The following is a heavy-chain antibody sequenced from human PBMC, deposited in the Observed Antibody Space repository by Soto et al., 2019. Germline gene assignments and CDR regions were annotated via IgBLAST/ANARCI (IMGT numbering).Heavy chain of an antibody. CDR3: ARLGTNGQTIDY. J-gene: IGHJ4*02. CDR1: GDSINDYF. D-gene: IGHD2-8*01. Sequence: SETLSLTCTVSGDSINDYFWTWIRQPAGKGLKWIGRIYTTGTTNYNPSLKSRVTISVDTSKNQFSLRLTSVTAADTAVYFCARLGTNGQTIDYWGQGALVTGSS. V-gene: IGHV4-4*07. CDR2: IYTTGTT.